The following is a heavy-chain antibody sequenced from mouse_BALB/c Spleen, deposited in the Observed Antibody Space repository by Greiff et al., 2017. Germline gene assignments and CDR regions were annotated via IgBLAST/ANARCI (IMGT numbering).Heavy chain of an antibody. V-gene: IGHV3-8*02. CDR2: ISYSGST. D-gene: IGHD2-2*01. CDR3: ARGGGYGYDGSWFAY. CDR1: GDSITSGY. J-gene: IGHJ3*01. Sequence: EVKLMESGPSLVKPSQTLSLTCSVTGDSITSGYWNWIRKFPGNKLEYMGYISYSGSTYYNPSLKSRISITRDTSKNQYYLQLNSVTTEDTATYYCARGGGYGYDGSWFAYWGQGTLVTVSA.